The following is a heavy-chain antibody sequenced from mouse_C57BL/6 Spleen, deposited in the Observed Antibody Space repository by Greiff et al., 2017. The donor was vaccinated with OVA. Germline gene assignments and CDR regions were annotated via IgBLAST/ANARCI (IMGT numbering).Heavy chain of an antibody. CDR1: GFSLTSYG. J-gene: IGHJ3*01. Sequence: VKVVESGPGLVQPSQSLSITCTVSGFSLTSYGVHWVRQSPGKGLEWLGVIWSGGSTDYNAAFISRLSISKDNSKSQVFFKMNSLQADDTAIYYCARGDYDLAYWGQGTLVTVSA. CDR2: IWSGGST. CDR3: ARGDYDLAY. D-gene: IGHD2-4*01. V-gene: IGHV2-2*01.